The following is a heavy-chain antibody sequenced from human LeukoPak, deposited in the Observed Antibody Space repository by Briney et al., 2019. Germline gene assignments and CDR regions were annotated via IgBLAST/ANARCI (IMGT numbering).Heavy chain of an antibody. CDR3: AKDRRLAVAGTFGP. V-gene: IGHV3-53*01. Sequence: GGSLRLSCAASGFTVRTHSMSWVRRAPGKGLEWVSVIYGGGSTYYADSVNGRFTISRDNSKNTLYLQMNSLRAEDTAVYYCAKDRRLAVAGTFGPWGQGTLVTVSS. CDR2: IYGGGST. D-gene: IGHD6-19*01. CDR1: GFTVRTHS. J-gene: IGHJ5*02.